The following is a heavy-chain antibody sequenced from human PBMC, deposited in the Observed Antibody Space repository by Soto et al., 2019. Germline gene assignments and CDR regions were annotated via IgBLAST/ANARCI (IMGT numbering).Heavy chain of an antibody. CDR2: MNPNSGNT. CDR1: GYTFTSYD. J-gene: IGHJ6*02. Sequence: QVQLVQSGAEVKKPGASVKVSCKASGYTFTSYDINWVRQATGQGLEWMGWMNPNSGNTGYAQKFQGRVTMTRNTSISTAYMELSSLRYEDTAVYYCARLRLEFGEPHGMDVWGQGTTVTVSS. CDR3: ARLRLEFGEPHGMDV. V-gene: IGHV1-8*01. D-gene: IGHD3-10*01.